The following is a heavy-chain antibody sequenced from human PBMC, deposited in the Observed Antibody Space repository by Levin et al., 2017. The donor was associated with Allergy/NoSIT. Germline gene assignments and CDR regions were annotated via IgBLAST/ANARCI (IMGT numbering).Heavy chain of an antibody. CDR1: GGSFSGYY. V-gene: IGHV4-34*01. CDR2: INHSGST. Sequence: SQTLSLTCAVYGGSFSGYYWSWIRQPPGKGLEWIGEINHSGSTNYNPSLKSRVTISVDTSKNQFSLKLSSVTAADTAVYYCARARGAARYWFDPWGQGTLVTVSS. D-gene: IGHD6-6*01. CDR3: ARARGAARYWFDP. J-gene: IGHJ5*02.